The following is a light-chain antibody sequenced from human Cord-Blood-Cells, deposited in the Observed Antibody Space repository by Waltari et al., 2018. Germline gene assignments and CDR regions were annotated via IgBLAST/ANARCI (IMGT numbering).Light chain of an antibody. CDR2: GAP. Sequence: EIALTQSPGTLSLSPRERATPPCRASQSVSSSYLAWYQQKPGQAPRLLIYGAPSRATGIPDRFSGSGSGTDFTLTISRLEPGDFAVYYCQQYGSSPWTFGQGTKVEIK. J-gene: IGKJ1*01. CDR1: QSVSSSY. V-gene: IGKV3-20*01. CDR3: QQYGSSPWT.